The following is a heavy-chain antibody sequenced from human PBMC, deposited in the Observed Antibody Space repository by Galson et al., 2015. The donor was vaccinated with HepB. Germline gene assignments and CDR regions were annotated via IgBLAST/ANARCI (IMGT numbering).Heavy chain of an antibody. D-gene: IGHD6-13*01. V-gene: IGHV3-66*01. Sequence: SLRLSCAAPGFTVSSNYMSWVRQAPGKGLEWVSVIYSGGSTYYADSVKGRFTISRDNSKNTLYLQMNSLRAEDTAVYYCARGSQQLVFDYWGQGTLVTVSS. CDR1: GFTVSSNY. CDR2: IYSGGST. CDR3: ARGSQQLVFDY. J-gene: IGHJ4*02.